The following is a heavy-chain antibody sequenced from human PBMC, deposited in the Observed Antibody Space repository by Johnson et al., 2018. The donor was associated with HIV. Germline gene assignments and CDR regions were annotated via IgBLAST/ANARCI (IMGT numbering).Heavy chain of an antibody. Sequence: VQLVESGGVVVQPGGSLRLSCAASGFTFDDYAMHWVRQAPGKGLEWVSLISWDGGSTYYADSVKGRFTISRDNSKNSLYLQMNSLRAEDTALYYCAKDSMNWNEETTDAFDIWGQGTMVTVSS. D-gene: IGHD1-1*01. CDR1: GFTFDDYA. CDR3: AKDSMNWNEETTDAFDI. CDR2: ISWDGGST. V-gene: IGHV3-43D*03. J-gene: IGHJ3*02.